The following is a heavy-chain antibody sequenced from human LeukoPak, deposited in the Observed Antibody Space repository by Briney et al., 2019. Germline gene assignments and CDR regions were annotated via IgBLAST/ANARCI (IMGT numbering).Heavy chain of an antibody. CDR2: INHSGST. V-gene: IGHV4-34*01. J-gene: IGHJ4*02. CDR1: GGSFSGYY. CDR3: AAADSSGALDY. Sequence: PPETLSLTCAVSGGSFSGYYWSWIRQPPGKGLEWIGEINHSGSTNYNPSLKSRVTISVDTSKNQFSLKLSSVTAADTAVYYCAAADSSGALDYWGQGTLVTVSS. D-gene: IGHD3-22*01.